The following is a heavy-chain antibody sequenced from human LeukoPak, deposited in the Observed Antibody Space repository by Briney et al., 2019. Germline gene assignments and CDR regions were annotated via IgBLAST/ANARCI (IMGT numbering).Heavy chain of an antibody. CDR2: INHGEST. V-gene: IGHV4-34*01. CDR1: GGSFSGYY. J-gene: IGHJ6*02. CDR3: ARGRTYYYDTSGYYPSIYYGMDV. Sequence: SETLSLTCAVSGGSFSGYYWYWIRQPPGKGLEWIGEINHGESTNYNPSLKSRATLSVDTSRNQFSLKLTSVTAADTAVYYCARGRTYYYDTSGYYPSIYYGMDVWGQGTTVIVSS. D-gene: IGHD3-22*01.